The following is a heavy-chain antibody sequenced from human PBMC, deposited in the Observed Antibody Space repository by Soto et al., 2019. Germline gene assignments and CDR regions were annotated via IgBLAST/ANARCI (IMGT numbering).Heavy chain of an antibody. D-gene: IGHD5-12*01. CDR1: GGSFSGYY. J-gene: IGHJ4*02. CDR2: INHSGST. CDR3: ARGWVATMGPNFDY. Sequence: SETLSLTCAVYGGSFSGYYWSWIRQPPGKGLEWSGEINHSGSTNYNPSLKSRVTISVDTSKNQFSLKLSSVTAADTAVYYCARGWVATMGPNFDYWGQGTLVTVSS. V-gene: IGHV4-34*01.